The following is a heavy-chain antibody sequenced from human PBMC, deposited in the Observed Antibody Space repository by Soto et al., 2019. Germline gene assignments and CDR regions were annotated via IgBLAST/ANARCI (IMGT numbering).Heavy chain of an antibody. CDR3: ARTFIVVLPAATRTYRTDYYYYYMDV. Sequence: GASVKVSCKASGYTFTSYGISWVRQAPGQGLEWMGWISAYNGNTNYAQKLKGRVTMTTDTSTSTAYMELRSLRSDDTAVYYCARTFIVVLPAATRTYRTDYYYYYMDVWGKGTTVTVSS. J-gene: IGHJ6*03. D-gene: IGHD2-2*01. CDR1: GYTFTSYG. CDR2: ISAYNGNT. V-gene: IGHV1-18*01.